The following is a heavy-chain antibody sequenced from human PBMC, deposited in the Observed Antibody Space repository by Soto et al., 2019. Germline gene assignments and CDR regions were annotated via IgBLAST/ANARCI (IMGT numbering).Heavy chain of an antibody. V-gene: IGHV3-23*01. D-gene: IGHD6-19*01. Sequence: EVQLLESGGGLVQPGGSLRLSCAASGFTFSSYAMNWVRQAPGKGLEWVSVISGSGGSTYYADSVKGRFTISRDNSKNTLYLQMNSLRGEDTAVYYCVSRSSGWYLDYWGQGTLVTVSS. J-gene: IGHJ4*02. CDR1: GFTFSSYA. CDR3: VSRSSGWYLDY. CDR2: ISGSGGST.